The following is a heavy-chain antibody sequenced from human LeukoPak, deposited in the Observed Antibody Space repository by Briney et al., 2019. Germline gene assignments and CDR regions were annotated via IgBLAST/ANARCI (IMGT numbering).Heavy chain of an antibody. J-gene: IGHJ3*01. CDR2: IYYSGST. CDR3: ARDGGWYHAFDL. D-gene: IGHD6-19*01. CDR1: GGSISSYY. V-gene: IGHV4-59*12. Sequence: PSETLSLTCTVSGGSISSYYWSWIRQPPGKGLEWIGYIYYSGSTNYNPSLKSRVTISVDTSKNQFSLKLSSVTAADTAVYYCARDGGWYHAFDLWGRGTMVTVSS.